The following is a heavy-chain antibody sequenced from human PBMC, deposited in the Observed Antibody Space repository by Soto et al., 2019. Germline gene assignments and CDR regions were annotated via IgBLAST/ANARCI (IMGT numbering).Heavy chain of an antibody. CDR1: RFMFSRYA. V-gene: IGHV3-23*01. CDR2: ISGSGGST. Sequence: EVQLLESGGGLVQPGGSLRLSCAASRFMFSRYAMSWFRQAPGKGLEWVSGISGSGGSTWYADSVKGRFTISRDNSKNMVYLQMNSLRVEDTAQYFCVKEWTPRRAFDAWGQGTQVTVSS. J-gene: IGHJ4*02. D-gene: IGHD5-12*01. CDR3: VKEWTPRRAFDA.